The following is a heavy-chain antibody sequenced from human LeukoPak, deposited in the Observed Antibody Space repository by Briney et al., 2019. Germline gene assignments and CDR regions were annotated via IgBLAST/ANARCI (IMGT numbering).Heavy chain of an antibody. CDR2: MSILSGIT. CDR3: AREFEYSASGAGY. CDR1: GFPFSGYS. V-gene: IGHV3-21*01. D-gene: IGHD4-11*01. J-gene: IGHJ4*02. Sequence: GGSLRLSCAGSGFPFSGYSMNWVRQTPGKGLEWVSSMSILSGITYYAESVKGRFTVSRDNAKNLLHLQMNSLRVEDTAIYYCAREFEYSASGAGYWGQGTLVTVSS.